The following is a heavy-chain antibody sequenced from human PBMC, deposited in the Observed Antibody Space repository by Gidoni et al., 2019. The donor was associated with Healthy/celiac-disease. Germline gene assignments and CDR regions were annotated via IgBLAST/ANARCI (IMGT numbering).Heavy chain of an antibody. J-gene: IGHJ3*02. Sequence: EVQLVESGGGLVKPGRSLRLSCPASGFTFGDYAMSWFRQAPGKGLEWVGFIRSKAYGGTTEYAASVKGRFTISRDDSKSIAYLQMNSLKTEDTAVYYCTRDTYYYDSSGYEFDAFDIWGQGTMVTVSS. D-gene: IGHD3-22*01. CDR1: GFTFGDYA. CDR3: TRDTYYYDSSGYEFDAFDI. CDR2: IRSKAYGGTT. V-gene: IGHV3-49*05.